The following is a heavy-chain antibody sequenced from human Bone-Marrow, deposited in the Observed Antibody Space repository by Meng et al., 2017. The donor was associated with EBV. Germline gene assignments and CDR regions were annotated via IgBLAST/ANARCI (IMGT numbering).Heavy chain of an antibody. CDR3: ATSYGYTSTY. V-gene: IGHV4-39*07. CDR2: MSYSSRTT. Sequence: HLRLQESGPGLVTPSETLSLTCSVSGASISSTTYYWGWFRQSPGKGLEWIGSMSYSSRTTSYNASLKTRVSISIDSSKNQFSLRLQSVTAADTAVYYCATSYGYTSTYWGPGTLVTVSS. D-gene: IGHD5-18*01. CDR1: GASISSTTYY. J-gene: IGHJ4*02.